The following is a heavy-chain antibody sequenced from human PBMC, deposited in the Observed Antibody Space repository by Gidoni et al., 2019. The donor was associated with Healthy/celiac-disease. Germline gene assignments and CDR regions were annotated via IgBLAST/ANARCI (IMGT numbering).Heavy chain of an antibody. CDR3: AKIQLWTRYYYYGMDV. D-gene: IGHD5-18*01. J-gene: IGHJ6*02. Sequence: EVQLLESGGGLVQPGGSLRLSCAASGFTFSSYAMSWVRQAPGTGLEGVSAIRGSGGSTYYADSVKGRFTISRDNSKNTLYLQMNSLRAEDTAVYYCAKIQLWTRYYYYGMDVWGQGTTVTVSS. CDR1: GFTFSSYA. V-gene: IGHV3-23*01. CDR2: IRGSGGST.